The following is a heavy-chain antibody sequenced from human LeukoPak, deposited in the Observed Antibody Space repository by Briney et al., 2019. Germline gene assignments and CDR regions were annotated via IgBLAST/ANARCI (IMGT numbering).Heavy chain of an antibody. CDR1: GGSISSYY. D-gene: IGHD6-19*01. CDR2: IYTSGST. Sequence: PSETLSLTCPVSGGSISSYYWSWIRQPAGKGLEWIGRIYTSGSTNYNPSLKSRVTMSVDTSKNQFSLKLSSVTAADTAVYYCARDPLAVAGISPNWFDPWGQGTLVTVSS. V-gene: IGHV4-4*07. CDR3: ARDPLAVAGISPNWFDP. J-gene: IGHJ5*02.